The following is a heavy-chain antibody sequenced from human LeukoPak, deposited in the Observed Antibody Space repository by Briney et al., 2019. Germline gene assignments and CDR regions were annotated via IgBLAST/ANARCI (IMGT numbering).Heavy chain of an antibody. CDR1: GYSFTSYW. V-gene: IGHV5-51*01. J-gene: IGHJ6*03. CDR2: IYPGDSDT. Sequence: GESLKISWKGSGYSFTSYWIGWVRQMPGKGLEWMGIIYPGDSDTRYSPSFQGQVTISADKSISTAYLQWSSLKASDTAMYYCARHDIVGAKYYYYMDVWGKGTTVTVSS. D-gene: IGHD1-26*01. CDR3: ARHDIVGAKYYYYMDV.